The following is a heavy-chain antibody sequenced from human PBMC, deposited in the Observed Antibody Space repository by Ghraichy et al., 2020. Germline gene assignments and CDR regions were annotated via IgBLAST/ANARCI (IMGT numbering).Heavy chain of an antibody. J-gene: IGHJ4*02. CDR3: ARQGAYDSSGYQVHFDY. CDR2: IYYSGST. D-gene: IGHD3-22*01. V-gene: IGHV4-39*01. CDR1: GGSISSSSYY. Sequence: SETLSLTCTVSGGSISSSSYYWGWIRQPPGKGLEWIGSIYYSGSTYYNPSLKSRVTISVDTSKNQFSLKLSSVTAADTAVYYCARQGAYDSSGYQVHFDYWGQGTLVTVSS.